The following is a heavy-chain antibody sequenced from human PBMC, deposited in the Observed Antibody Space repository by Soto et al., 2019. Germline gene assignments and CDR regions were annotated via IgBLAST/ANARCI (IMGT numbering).Heavy chain of an antibody. CDR3: TTVSRYKPYYSYSSYMYS. D-gene: IGHD3-16*02. Sequence: GGSLRLSCAASGFTFSNAWMSWVRQAPGKGLEWVGRIKSKTDGGTTDYAAPVKGRFTISRDDSKNTLYLQMNSLKTEDTAVYYCTTVSRYKPYYSYSSYMYSWGQGTTVTVSS. V-gene: IGHV3-15*01. CDR2: IKSKTDGGTT. J-gene: IGHJ6*03. CDR1: GFTFSNAW.